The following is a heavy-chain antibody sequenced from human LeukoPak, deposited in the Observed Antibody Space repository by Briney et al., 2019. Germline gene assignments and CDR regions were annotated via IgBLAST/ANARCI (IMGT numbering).Heavy chain of an antibody. CDR1: GFTFSSYW. D-gene: IGHD3-22*01. CDR3: ARAPASSLIVVVNGWELGAFDI. J-gene: IGHJ3*02. V-gene: IGHV3-74*01. Sequence: PGGSLRLSCAASGFTFSSYWMHWVRQAPGKGLVWVSRINSDGSSTSYADSVEGRFTISRDNAKNTLYLQMNSLRAEDTAVYYCARAPASSLIVVVNGWELGAFDIWGQGTMVTVSS. CDR2: INSDGSST.